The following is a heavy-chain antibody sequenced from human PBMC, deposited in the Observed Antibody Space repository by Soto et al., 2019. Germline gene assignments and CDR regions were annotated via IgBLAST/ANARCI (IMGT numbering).Heavy chain of an antibody. J-gene: IGHJ4*02. Sequence: PAGSLRISCAASGFTFSSSSMNWVRQATGKGLEWVSSISSSSSYIYYADSVKGRFTIPRDNAKNSLYLQMNSLRAEDTAVYYCARAQSTVLRFLEWLFDYWGQGTLVTVPS. CDR1: GFTFSSSS. D-gene: IGHD3-3*01. V-gene: IGHV3-21*01. CDR3: ARAQSTVLRFLEWLFDY. CDR2: ISSSSSYI.